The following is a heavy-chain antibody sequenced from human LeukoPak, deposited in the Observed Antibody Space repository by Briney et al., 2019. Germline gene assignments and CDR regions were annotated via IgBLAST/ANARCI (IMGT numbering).Heavy chain of an antibody. CDR2: INDVGNT. D-gene: IGHD5-18*01. CDR3: ATRRAYRSPVGY. J-gene: IGHJ4*02. CDR1: GGSFSGNY. V-gene: IGHV4-34*01. Sequence: PSETLSLTCAVSGGSFSGNYGSWIRQPPGKGLEWLGEINDVGNTNYAPSLKSRITISVDTSKNQFSLNLSTGTAADTAIYYCATRRAYRSPVGYWGQGTLVTVSS.